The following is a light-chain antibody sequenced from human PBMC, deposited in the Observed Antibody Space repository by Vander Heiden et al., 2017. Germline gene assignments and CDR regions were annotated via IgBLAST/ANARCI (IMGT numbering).Light chain of an antibody. CDR3: SAYTSSSAL. CDR1: SSDVGGNKY. V-gene: IGLV2-14*01. CDR2: EVS. J-gene: IGLJ1*01. Sequence: QSALTQPASVSGFPGQSITISCTTTSSDVGGNKYASRYQPHPGTGLKLLLYEVSNRASGVSNRFSDSRSGNTASLTISGLQAEDEADYYCSAYTSSSALFGTGTKGTVL.